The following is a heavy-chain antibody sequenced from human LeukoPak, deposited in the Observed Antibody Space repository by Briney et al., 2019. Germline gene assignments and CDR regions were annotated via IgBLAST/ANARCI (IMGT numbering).Heavy chain of an antibody. D-gene: IGHD6-13*01. CDR3: ARDDYSSSWYYFDY. V-gene: IGHV3-7*01. J-gene: IGHJ4*02. CDR2: IKQDGSEK. CDR1: GFTFSSYW. Sequence: GGSLRLSCAASGFTFSSYWMSWVRQAPGKGLEWVANIKQDGSEKYYVDSVKGRFTISRDNAKNSLYLQMNSLRAEDTAVYYCARDDYSSSWYYFDYWGQGTLVTVSS.